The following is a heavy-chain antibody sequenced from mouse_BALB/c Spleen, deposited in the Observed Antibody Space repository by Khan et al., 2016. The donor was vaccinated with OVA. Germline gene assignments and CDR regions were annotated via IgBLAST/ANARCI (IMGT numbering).Heavy chain of an antibody. CDR3: ARMARTIN. J-gene: IGHJ2*01. Sequence: VQLKESGGGLVQPGGSLKLSCAASGFTFSSYGLSWVRQTPDKRLELVATINSNGGRTYYPDSVKGRFTISRDNAKNTLYLQMSSLKSEDTAMYYCARMARTINWGQGTTLTVSS. CDR2: INSNGGRT. CDR1: GFTFSSYG. V-gene: IGHV5-6-3*01.